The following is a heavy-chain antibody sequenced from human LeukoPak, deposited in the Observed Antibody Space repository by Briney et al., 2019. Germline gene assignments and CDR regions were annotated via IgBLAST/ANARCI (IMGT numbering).Heavy chain of an antibody. J-gene: IGHJ4*02. CDR1: GFTFSSYS. CDR3: ARDIPYYDFWSGYSQVGYFDY. CDR2: ISSSSSTI. V-gene: IGHV3-48*01. Sequence: PGGSLRLSCAASGFTFSSYSMNWVRQAPGKGLEWVSYISSSSSTIYYADSVKGRFTISRDNAKNSLYLQMNSLRAEDTAVYYCARDIPYYDFWSGYSQVGYFDYWGQGTLVTVSS. D-gene: IGHD3-3*01.